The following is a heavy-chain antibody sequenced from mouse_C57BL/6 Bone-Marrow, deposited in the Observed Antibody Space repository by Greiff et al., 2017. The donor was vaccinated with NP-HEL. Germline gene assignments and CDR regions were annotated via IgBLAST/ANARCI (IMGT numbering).Heavy chain of an antibody. Sequence: VQLKQSGPVLVKPGASVKMSCKASGYTFTDYYMNWVKQSHGKSLEWIGVINPYNGGTSYNQKFKGKATLTVDKSSSTAYMELNSLTSEDSAVYYCARELDYYGSSLFDYWGQGTTLTVSS. CDR3: ARELDYYGSSLFDY. D-gene: IGHD1-1*01. CDR1: GYTFTDYY. V-gene: IGHV1-19*01. CDR2: INPYNGGT. J-gene: IGHJ2*01.